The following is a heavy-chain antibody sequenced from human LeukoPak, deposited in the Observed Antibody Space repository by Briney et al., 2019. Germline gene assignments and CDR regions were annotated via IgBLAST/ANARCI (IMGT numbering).Heavy chain of an antibody. CDR1: GSTFSSYE. CDR3: ARDPFNYYDSSGYYQDYFDY. D-gene: IGHD3-22*01. J-gene: IGHJ4*02. V-gene: IGHV3-48*03. Sequence: PGGSLRLSCAASGSTFSSYEMNWVRQAPGKGLEWVSYISSSGSTIYYADSVKGRFTISRDNAKNSLYLQMNSLRAEDTAVYYCARDPFNYYDSSGYYQDYFDYWGQGTLVTVSS. CDR2: ISSSGSTI.